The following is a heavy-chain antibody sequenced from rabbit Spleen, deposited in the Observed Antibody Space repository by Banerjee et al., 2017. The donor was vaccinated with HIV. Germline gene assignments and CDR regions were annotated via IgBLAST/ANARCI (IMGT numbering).Heavy chain of an antibody. J-gene: IGHJ4*01. CDR2: IGTGNSDIT. CDR1: GFDFSSRYF. CDR3: AKGDWDYGYFNL. D-gene: IGHD6-1*01. Sequence: QSLEESGGDLVKPEGSLTLTCTASGFDFSSRYFMCWVRQAPGKGLEWIACIGTGNSDITYYASWAKGRFSISRSTSLNTLTLQMTSLTAADTATYFCAKGDWDYGYFNLWGQGTLVTVS. V-gene: IGHV1S40*01.